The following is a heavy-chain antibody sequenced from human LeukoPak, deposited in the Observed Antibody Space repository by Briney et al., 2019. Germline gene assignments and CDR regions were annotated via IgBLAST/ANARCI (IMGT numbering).Heavy chain of an antibody. V-gene: IGHV3-23*01. J-gene: IGHJ4*02. CDR3: VRELFDFDY. Sequence: PGGSLRLSCAPSGFTFDNFAMTWVRQAPGKGLEWVSEITGSGGSTYYADSVKGRFTISRDNSKNTLYLQMNSLRAEDTAIYYCVRELFDFDYWGQGTLVTVSS. CDR2: ITGSGGST. CDR1: GFTFDNFA. D-gene: IGHD3-10*01.